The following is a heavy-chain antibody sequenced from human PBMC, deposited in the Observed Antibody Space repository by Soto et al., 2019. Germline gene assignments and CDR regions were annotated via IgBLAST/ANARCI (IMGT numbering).Heavy chain of an antibody. CDR2: IYYSGST. D-gene: IGHD2-21*02. CDR3: ARGGLVTAILDY. Sequence: SETLSLTCTVSGGSISSGDYYLSWIRPPPGKGLEWIGYIYYSGSTYYNPSLKSRVTISVDTSKNQFSLKLSSVTAADTAVYYCARGGLVTAILDYWGQGTLVTVSS. V-gene: IGHV4-30-4*01. J-gene: IGHJ4*02. CDR1: GGSISSGDYY.